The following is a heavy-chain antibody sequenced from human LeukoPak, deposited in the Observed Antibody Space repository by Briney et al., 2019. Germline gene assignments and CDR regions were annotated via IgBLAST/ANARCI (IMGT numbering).Heavy chain of an antibody. CDR2: ISPSGGST. Sequence: GASVKVSCKAFGYTFTSNYMHWVRQAPGQGPEWMGVISPSGGSTTYAQKFQGRVTLTRDMSTSTDYLELSSLRSEDTAVYYCARDTSYGIYFDYWGQGTLVTVSS. V-gene: IGHV1-46*01. CDR1: GYTFTSNY. CDR3: ARDTSYGIYFDY. J-gene: IGHJ4*02. D-gene: IGHD1-26*01.